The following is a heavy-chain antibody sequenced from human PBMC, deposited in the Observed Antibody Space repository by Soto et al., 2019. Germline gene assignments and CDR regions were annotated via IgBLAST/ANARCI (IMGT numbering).Heavy chain of an antibody. D-gene: IGHD3-22*01. Sequence: PGGSLRLSCAASGFAFSSYTMSWVRQAPGKGLEWVSTISGSGGGTYYADSVKGRFTISRDNSKNTLYLQMNSLRADDTAVYYCAKRWYLDRNGYSFYYLDYWGQGTLVTVSS. CDR2: ISGSGGGT. CDR1: GFAFSSYT. V-gene: IGHV3-23*01. J-gene: IGHJ4*02. CDR3: AKRWYLDRNGYSFYYLDY.